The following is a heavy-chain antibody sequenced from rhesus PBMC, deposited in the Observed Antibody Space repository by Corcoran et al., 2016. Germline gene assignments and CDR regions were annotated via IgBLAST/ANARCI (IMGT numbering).Heavy chain of an antibody. D-gene: IGHD2-21*01. Sequence: QVQLQESGPGLVKPSETLSLTCAVPGGSFSSYWWSWIRQPPGKGLEWFGEINGKSGRTNYNPSLKSRVTISKDASKNQFSLKLSSVTAADTAVYYCASPRACTGSGCRNYYGLDSWGQGVVVTVSS. CDR1: GGSFSSYW. CDR3: ASPRACTGSGCRNYYGLDS. V-gene: IGHV4-80*01. CDR2: INGKSGRT. J-gene: IGHJ6*01.